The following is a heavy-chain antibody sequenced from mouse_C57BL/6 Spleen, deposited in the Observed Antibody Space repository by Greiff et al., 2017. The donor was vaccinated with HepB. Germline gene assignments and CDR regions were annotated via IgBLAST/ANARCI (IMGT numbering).Heavy chain of an antibody. D-gene: IGHD3-2*02. CDR2: IDPENGDT. V-gene: IGHV14-4*01. CDR1: GFNIKDDY. J-gene: IGHJ2*01. Sequence: DVQLQESGAELVRPGASVKLSCTASGFNIKDDYMHWVKQRPEQGLEWIGWIDPENGDTEYASKFQGKATITADTPSNTAYLQLSSLTSEDTAVYYCTVHSSGYYFDYWGQGTTLTASS. CDR3: TVHSSGYYFDY.